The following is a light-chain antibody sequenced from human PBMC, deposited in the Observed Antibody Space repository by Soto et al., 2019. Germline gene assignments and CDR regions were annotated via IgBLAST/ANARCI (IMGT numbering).Light chain of an antibody. J-gene: IGKJ5*01. CDR1: QSVSSY. Sequence: EIVLTQSPATLSLSPGERATLSCRASQSVSSYLAWYQHKPGQAPRLLIYGASSRATGIPDRFSGSGSGTDFTLTISRLEPEDFAVYYCQHYGASPYTFGQGTRLEI. CDR2: GAS. CDR3: QHYGASPYT. V-gene: IGKV3-20*01.